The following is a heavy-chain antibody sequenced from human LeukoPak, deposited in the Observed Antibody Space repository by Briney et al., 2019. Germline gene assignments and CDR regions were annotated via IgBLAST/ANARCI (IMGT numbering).Heavy chain of an antibody. D-gene: IGHD3-22*01. V-gene: IGHV7-4-1*02. CDR1: GYTFTSYA. Sequence: GASVKVSCKASGYTFTSYAMNWVRQAPGQGLEWMGWINTNTGNPTYAQGFTGRFVFSLDTSVSTAYLQISSLKAEDTAVYYCASTSTFEYYYDSSGYSEYAFDIWGQGTMVTVSS. J-gene: IGHJ3*02. CDR3: ASTSTFEYYYDSSGYSEYAFDI. CDR2: INTNTGNP.